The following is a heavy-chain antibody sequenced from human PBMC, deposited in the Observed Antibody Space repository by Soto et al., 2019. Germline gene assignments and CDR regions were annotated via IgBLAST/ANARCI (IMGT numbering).Heavy chain of an antibody. V-gene: IGHV4-30-4*01. CDR3: ARGPSGDKVDS. J-gene: IGHJ4*02. Sequence: QVQLQESGPGLVKPSQTLSLTRTVSGGSISTVNYWWSWIRQSPDMGLEWIGHIYNGGITYNNPSLGSRVTMSVDTSKNQLSLTLSSVSAADTAVYYCARGPSGDKVDSWGQGTLVTVSS. CDR1: GGSISTVNYW. CDR2: IYNGGIT. D-gene: IGHD7-27*01.